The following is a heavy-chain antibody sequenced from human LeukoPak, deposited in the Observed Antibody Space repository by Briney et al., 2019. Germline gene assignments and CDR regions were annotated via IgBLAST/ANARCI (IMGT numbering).Heavy chain of an antibody. CDR1: VFTFSFCG. Sequence: PGGSLSLSCAASVFTFSFCGFHWVRQAPGKGLEWVSSIGPTGTDRYYADSVRGRFTISRDNAKNSMYLQMDSLRDEDTAVYYCATETIGRHYDYWGQGTLLTVSS. CDR3: ATETIGRHYDY. CDR2: IGPTGTDR. V-gene: IGHV3-21*01. J-gene: IGHJ4*02. D-gene: IGHD1-14*01.